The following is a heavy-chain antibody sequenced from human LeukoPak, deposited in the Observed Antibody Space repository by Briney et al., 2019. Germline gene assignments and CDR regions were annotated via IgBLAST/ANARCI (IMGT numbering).Heavy chain of an antibody. CDR2: IHTSGNT. CDR1: GGSISSGSYC. D-gene: IGHD3-10*01. J-gene: IGHJ4*02. Sequence: SETLSLTCTVSGGSISSGSYCWSWIRQPAGKGLEWIGHIHTSGNTNYNSSLKSRVTISVDTSKNQFSLKLSSVTAADTAVYYCARDMVRGVPRPFDYWGQGTLVTVSS. V-gene: IGHV4-61*09. CDR3: ARDMVRGVPRPFDY.